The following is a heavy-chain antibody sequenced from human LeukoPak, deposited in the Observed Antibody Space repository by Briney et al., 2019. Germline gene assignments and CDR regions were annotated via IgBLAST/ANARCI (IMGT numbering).Heavy chain of an antibody. D-gene: IGHD3-10*01. Sequence: AGGSLRLSCAASGFTFSSYWMNWVRQAPGKGLVWVSRIASDGSSTTYADSVKGRFTISRDNSKNTLYLQMNSLRAEDTAVYYCAKGRYYGSGNIDYWGQGTLVTVSS. J-gene: IGHJ4*02. V-gene: IGHV3-74*01. CDR2: IASDGSST. CDR3: AKGRYYGSGNIDY. CDR1: GFTFSSYW.